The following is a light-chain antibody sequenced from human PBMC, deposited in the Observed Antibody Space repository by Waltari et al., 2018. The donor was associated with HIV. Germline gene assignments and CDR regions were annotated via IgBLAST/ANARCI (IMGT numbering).Light chain of an antibody. CDR1: SSNIGSNY. V-gene: IGLV1-47*01. J-gene: IGLJ2*01. CDR2: RNN. Sequence: QSVLTQPPSASGTPGQRVTISCSGSSSNIGSNYVYWYQQLPGTAPKLLIYRNNQRPSGVPDRFSGSKSGTSASLAISGLRSEDEADYYWAAWDDSLLFGGGTKLTVL. CDR3: AAWDDSLL.